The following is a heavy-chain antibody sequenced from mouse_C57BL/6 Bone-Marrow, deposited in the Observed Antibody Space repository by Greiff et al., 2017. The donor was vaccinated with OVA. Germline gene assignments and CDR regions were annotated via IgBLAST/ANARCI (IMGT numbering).Heavy chain of an antibody. CDR2: IYPGSGNI. CDR3: ARSERLRDDFDY. CDR1: GYTFTDYY. J-gene: IGHJ2*01. V-gene: IGHV1-76*01. Sequence: QVQLQQSGAELVRPGASVKLSCKASGYTFTDYYISWVKQRPGQGLEWIARIYPGSGNIYYNEKFKGKATLTAEKSSSTAYMKLGSLTSDDSAVYFCARSERLRDDFDYWGQGTTLTVSS. D-gene: IGHD2-2*01.